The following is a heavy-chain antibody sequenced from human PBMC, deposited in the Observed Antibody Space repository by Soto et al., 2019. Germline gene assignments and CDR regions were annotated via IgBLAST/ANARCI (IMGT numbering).Heavy chain of an antibody. CDR3: ARDKDGWDFDY. J-gene: IGHJ4*02. Sequence: SGGSLRLSCAASGFTFSIYSMNWVRQAPGKGLEWVSYIRGGSDVTHYAESVKGRFTISRDNSKNTLYLQMNSLRAEDTAVYYCARDKDGWDFDYWGQGTLVTVSS. CDR2: IRGGSDVT. V-gene: IGHV3-48*01. D-gene: IGHD6-19*01. CDR1: GFTFSIYS.